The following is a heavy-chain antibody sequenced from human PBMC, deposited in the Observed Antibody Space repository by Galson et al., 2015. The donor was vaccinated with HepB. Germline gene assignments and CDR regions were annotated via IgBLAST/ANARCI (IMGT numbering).Heavy chain of an antibody. J-gene: IGHJ4*02. Sequence: FLRLSCAASGFTFSRFAMHWVRQAPGKGLEWVAVISYDGSNKHYAESVKGRFTISRDNSKNTVYVQLNSLRAEDTAVYYCAKSGVYYDFWSGLASGVGYLDNWGQENLVTVSS. CDR2: ISYDGSNK. V-gene: IGHV3-30*18. CDR1: GFTFSRFA. D-gene: IGHD3-3*01. CDR3: AKSGVYYDFWSGLASGVGYLDN.